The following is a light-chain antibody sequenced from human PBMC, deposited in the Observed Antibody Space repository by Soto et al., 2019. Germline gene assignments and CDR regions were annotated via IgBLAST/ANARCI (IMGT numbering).Light chain of an antibody. Sequence: EIYLTQSPFTLSLAPVAIATLSCRRIQYVSSSFLAWIQQKPGLAPRLLIYGASSRATGIPDRFSGSGSGTDFTLTISRLEPEDFAVYYCQQFGSSLPITFGQGTRLEIK. CDR2: GAS. V-gene: IGKV3-20*01. J-gene: IGKJ5*01. CDR1: QYVSSSF. CDR3: QQFGSSLPIT.